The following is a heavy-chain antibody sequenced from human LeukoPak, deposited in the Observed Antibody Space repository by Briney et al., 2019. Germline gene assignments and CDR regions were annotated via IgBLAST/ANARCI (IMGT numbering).Heavy chain of an antibody. Sequence: ASVTVSCKASGYTFNSHGISWVRQAPGQGLEWMGWIGVYNGNTNYAQKLQGRVTMTTDTSTSIAYMELRSLRSDDTAVYYCARAGYCSGGSCLNWFDAWGQGTLVTVSS. CDR1: GYTFNSHG. V-gene: IGHV1-18*01. CDR3: ARAGYCSGGSCLNWFDA. CDR2: IGVYNGNT. D-gene: IGHD2-15*01. J-gene: IGHJ5*02.